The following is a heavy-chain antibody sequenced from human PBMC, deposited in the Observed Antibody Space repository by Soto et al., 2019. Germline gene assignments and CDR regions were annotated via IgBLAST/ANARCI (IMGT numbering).Heavy chain of an antibody. Sequence: EVQLLESGGGLVQPGGSLRLSCAASGFTFSSYAMSWVRQAPGKGLEWVSAISGSGGSTYYADSVKGRFTISRDNSKNTLYLQMNSLRAEDTAVYYCAKGTLSHTGEYAKYYFDYWGQGTLVTVSS. D-gene: IGHD4-17*01. CDR1: GFTFSSYA. J-gene: IGHJ4*02. CDR3: AKGTLSHTGEYAKYYFDY. CDR2: ISGSGGST. V-gene: IGHV3-23*01.